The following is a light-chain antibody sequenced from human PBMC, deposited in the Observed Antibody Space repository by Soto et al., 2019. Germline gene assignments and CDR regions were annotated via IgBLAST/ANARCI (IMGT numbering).Light chain of an antibody. CDR1: SSNIGAGYD. CDR3: QSYDSSLSAGV. J-gene: IGLJ3*02. V-gene: IGLV1-40*01. CDR2: GNS. Sequence: QSVLTQPPSVSGAPGQRVTISCTESSSNIGAGYDVHWYQQPPGTAPKLLIYGNSNRPSGVPDRFSGSKSGTSASLAITGLQAEDEADYYCQSYDSSLSAGVFGGGTQLTVL.